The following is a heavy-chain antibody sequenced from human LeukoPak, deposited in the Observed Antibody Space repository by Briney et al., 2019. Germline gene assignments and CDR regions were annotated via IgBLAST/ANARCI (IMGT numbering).Heavy chain of an antibody. CDR2: IGPDGRIK. D-gene: IGHD2-15*01. Sequence: GGSLRLSCEASGFTFSGFWMTWVRQAPGKGLEWVGNIGPDGRIKNYVDSVKGRFTISRDNARYRVYLQMNSLRAEDAAVYFCGSQCGGSCPEHWGRGTLVTVSS. CDR3: GSQCGGSCPEH. J-gene: IGHJ4*02. CDR1: GFTFSGFW. V-gene: IGHV3-7*01.